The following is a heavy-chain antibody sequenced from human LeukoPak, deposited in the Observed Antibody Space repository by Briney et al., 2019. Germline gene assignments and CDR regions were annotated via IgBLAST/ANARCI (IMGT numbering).Heavy chain of an antibody. D-gene: IGHD5-18*01. V-gene: IGHV4-34*01. Sequence: SETLSLTCAVYGGSFSGYYWSWIRQPPGKGLEWIGEINHSGSTNYNPSLKSRVTISVVTSKNQFSLKLSSVTAADTAVYYCARGWRQLWFQRVFDYWGQGTLVTVSS. CDR3: ARGWRQLWFQRVFDY. CDR1: GGSFSGYY. J-gene: IGHJ4*02. CDR2: INHSGST.